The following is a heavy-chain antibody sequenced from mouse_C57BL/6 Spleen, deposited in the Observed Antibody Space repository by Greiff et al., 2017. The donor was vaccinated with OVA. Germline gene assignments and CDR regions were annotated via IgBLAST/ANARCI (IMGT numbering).Heavy chain of an antibody. CDR3: ARCWVDYFDD. V-gene: IGHV5-17*01. J-gene: IGHJ2*01. Sequence: EVMLVESGGGLVKPGGSLKLSCAASGFTFSDYGMHWVRQAPEKGLEWVAYISSGSSTIYYADTVKGRFTISRDNAKNTLFLQMTSLRSEDTAMYYCARCWVDYFDDWGQGTTLTVSS. CDR1: GFTFSDYG. D-gene: IGHD1-1*01. CDR2: ISSGSSTI.